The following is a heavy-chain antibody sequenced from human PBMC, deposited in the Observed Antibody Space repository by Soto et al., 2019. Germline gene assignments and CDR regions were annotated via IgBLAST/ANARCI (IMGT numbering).Heavy chain of an antibody. D-gene: IGHD3-22*01. Sequence: QVQLVESGGGVVQPGRSLRLSCAASGFTFSSYAMHWVRQAPGKGLEWVAVISYDGSNKYYADSVKGRFTISRDNSKNTLYLQMNSLRAEDTAVYYCARGLRDDSSGYYLPFYYYYYGMDVLGQGTTVTVSS. V-gene: IGHV3-30-3*01. J-gene: IGHJ6*02. CDR2: ISYDGSNK. CDR1: GFTFSSYA. CDR3: ARGLRDDSSGYYLPFYYYYYGMDV.